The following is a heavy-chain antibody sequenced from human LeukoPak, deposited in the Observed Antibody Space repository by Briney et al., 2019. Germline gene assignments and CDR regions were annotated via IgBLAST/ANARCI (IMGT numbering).Heavy chain of an antibody. V-gene: IGHV3-23*01. Sequence: GGSLRLSCAASGFTFSSCWMNWVRQAPGKGLEWVSAISGSGGSTYYADSVKGRFTISRDNSKNTLYLQMNSLRAEDTAVYYCAKSLKVVTASDAFDIWGQGTMVTVSS. J-gene: IGHJ3*02. CDR3: AKSLKVVTASDAFDI. CDR2: ISGSGGST. D-gene: IGHD2-21*02. CDR1: GFTFSSCW.